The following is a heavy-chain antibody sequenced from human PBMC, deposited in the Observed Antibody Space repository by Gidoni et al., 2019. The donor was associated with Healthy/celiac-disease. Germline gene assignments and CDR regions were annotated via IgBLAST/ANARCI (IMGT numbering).Heavy chain of an antibody. CDR2: IWYDGSNK. CDR3: ARDPGGYSENAFDI. J-gene: IGHJ3*02. D-gene: IGHD3-3*01. Sequence: QVQLVESGGGVVQPGRSLRLSCAASGFIFSSYGMHWVRQAPGKGLEWVAVIWYDGSNKYYADSGEGRFTISRDNSKNTLYLQMNSLRAEDTAVYYCARDPGGYSENAFDIWGQGTMVTVSS. CDR1: GFIFSSYG. V-gene: IGHV3-33*01.